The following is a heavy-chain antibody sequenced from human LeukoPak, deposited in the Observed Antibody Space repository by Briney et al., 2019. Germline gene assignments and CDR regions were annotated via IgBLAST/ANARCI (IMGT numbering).Heavy chain of an antibody. Sequence: GGSLRLSCAASGFTFSDYHMSWIRQAPGKGLEWVSYISSSGSTIYYADSVKGRFTISRDNAKNSLYLQMNSLRAEDTAVYYCARESSSSPYFDYWGQGTLVTVSS. V-gene: IGHV3-11*01. J-gene: IGHJ4*02. CDR1: GFTFSDYH. CDR2: ISSSGSTI. CDR3: ARESSSSPYFDY. D-gene: IGHD6-13*01.